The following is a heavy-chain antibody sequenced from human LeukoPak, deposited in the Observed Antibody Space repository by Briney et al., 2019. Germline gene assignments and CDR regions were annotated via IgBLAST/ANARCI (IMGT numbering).Heavy chain of an antibody. CDR2: IRYDGSTK. CDR3: ANEMATTAFEY. D-gene: IGHD5-24*01. Sequence: PGGSLRLSCAASGFTFSTYGMYWVRQAPGKGLEWVAYIRYDGSTKYCADSVKGRFTISRDNSKNTLYLQMNSLRAEDTAVYYCANEMATTAFEYWGQGTLVTASS. V-gene: IGHV3-30*02. J-gene: IGHJ4*02. CDR1: GFTFSTYG.